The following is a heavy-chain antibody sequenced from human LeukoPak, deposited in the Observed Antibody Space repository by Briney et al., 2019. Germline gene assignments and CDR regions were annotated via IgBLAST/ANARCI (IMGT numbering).Heavy chain of an antibody. CDR1: GYTFTSYA. CDR2: INTNTGNP. Sequence: ASVKVSCKASGYTFTSYAMNWVRQAPGQGLEWMGWINTNTGNPTYAQGFTGRFVFSLDTSVSTAYLQISSLKAEDTAVYYCARGPLEYCSGGSCYSGRNWFDPWGQGTLVTVSS. J-gene: IGHJ5*02. D-gene: IGHD2-15*01. CDR3: ARGPLEYCSGGSCYSGRNWFDP. V-gene: IGHV7-4-1*02.